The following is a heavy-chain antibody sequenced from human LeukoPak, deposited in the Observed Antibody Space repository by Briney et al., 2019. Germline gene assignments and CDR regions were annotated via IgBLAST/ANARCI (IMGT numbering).Heavy chain of an antibody. V-gene: IGHV4-39*01. Sequence: KPSETLSLTCTVSGGSISSSSDYWGWIRQPPGKGLEWIGSIYYSGSTYYNPSLKSRVTISVDTSKNQFSLKLSSVTAADTAVYYCARTLITIFAYYYGMDVWGQGTTVTVSS. J-gene: IGHJ6*02. CDR3: ARTLITIFAYYYGMDV. CDR1: GGSISSSSDY. CDR2: IYYSGST. D-gene: IGHD3-3*01.